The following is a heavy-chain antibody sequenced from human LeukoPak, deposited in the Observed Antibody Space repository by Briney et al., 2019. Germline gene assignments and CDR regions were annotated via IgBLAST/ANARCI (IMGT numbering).Heavy chain of an antibody. D-gene: IGHD4-17*01. CDR1: GGSISGYY. CDR3: ARGRPPHDYGTLFDY. V-gene: IGHV4-59*01. J-gene: IGHJ4*02. CDR2: IYSSGST. Sequence: SDTLSLTCTVSGGSISGYYWSWIRQPPGKGLEWIGYIYSSGSTNYNPSLKSRVTISIDTSKNQFSLKLSSVTAADTAVYYCARGRPPHDYGTLFDYWGQGTLVTVSS.